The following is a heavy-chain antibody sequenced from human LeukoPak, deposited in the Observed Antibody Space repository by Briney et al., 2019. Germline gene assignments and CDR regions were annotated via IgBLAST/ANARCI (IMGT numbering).Heavy chain of an antibody. D-gene: IGHD3-16*02. CDR1: GFTFSSYD. J-gene: IGHJ4*02. CDR2: ISGSGGSA. Sequence: GGSLRLSCAASGFTFSSYDMSWVRQAPGKGLEWVSFISGSGGSAYYADSVKGRFTISRDNSKNTLYLQLKSLRAEDTAVYYCSKDPHARIVSAVLQWGQGSLVTVSS. V-gene: IGHV3-23*01. CDR3: SKDPHARIVSAVLQ.